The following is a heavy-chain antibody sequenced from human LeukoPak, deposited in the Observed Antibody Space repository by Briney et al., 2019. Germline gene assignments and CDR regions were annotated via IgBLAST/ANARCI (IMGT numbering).Heavy chain of an antibody. J-gene: IGHJ4*02. CDR3: VRASQYGGGLDY. CDR2: IGYTGSTI. CDR1: GFTFSDYY. D-gene: IGHD5-12*01. V-gene: IGHV3-11*04. Sequence: GGSLRLSCAASGFTFSDYYMSWIRQAPGKGLEWVSYIGYTGSTIYYADSVKGRFTISRDNAKNSLYLQMNSLRGEDTAVYYCVRASQYGGGLDYWGQGTLATVSS.